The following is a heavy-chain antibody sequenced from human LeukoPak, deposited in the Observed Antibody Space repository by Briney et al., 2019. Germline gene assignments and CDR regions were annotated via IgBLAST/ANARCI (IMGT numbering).Heavy chain of an antibody. J-gene: IGHJ4*02. CDR3: AKAGGLYSSSWYVN. D-gene: IGHD6-13*01. CDR2: ISGSGGST. V-gene: IGHV3-23*01. CDR1: GFTFSSYA. Sequence: PGGSLRLSCAASGFTFSSYAMSWVRQAPGKGLEWVSAISGSGGSTYYADSVKGRFTISRDNSKNTLYLQMNGLRAEDTAVYYCAKAGGLYSSSWYVNWGQGTLVTVSS.